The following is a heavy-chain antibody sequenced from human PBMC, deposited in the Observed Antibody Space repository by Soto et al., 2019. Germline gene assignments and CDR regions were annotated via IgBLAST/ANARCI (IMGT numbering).Heavy chain of an antibody. J-gene: IGHJ5*02. CDR3: ARDRVSRGWFDP. V-gene: IGHV1-69*01. D-gene: IGHD3-10*01. Sequence: QVQMVQSGAEVKKPGSSVKGSCKASGGTFSSYAISWVRQAPGQGLEWMGGIIPIFGTANYAQKFQGRVTITADESTSTAYMELSSLRSEDTAVYYCARDRVSRGWFDPWGQGTLVTVSS. CDR1: GGTFSSYA. CDR2: IIPIFGTA.